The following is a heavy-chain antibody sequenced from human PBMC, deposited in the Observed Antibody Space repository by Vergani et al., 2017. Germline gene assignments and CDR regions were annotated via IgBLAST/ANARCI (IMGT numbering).Heavy chain of an antibody. V-gene: IGHV3-23*01. Sequence: EVQLLESGGGLVQPGGSLRLSCAASGFTFSNYAMSWVRQAPGKGLEWVSLISGSGGTTNYADSVQGRFTISRDTSKHTLFLQMNGLRAEDTAVYYCAKDRGNSAAEAGFYFYYGLDVWGQGTTVTVSS. J-gene: IGHJ6*02. D-gene: IGHD6-19*01. CDR3: AKDRGNSAAEAGFYFYYGLDV. CDR2: ISGSGGTT. CDR1: GFTFSNYA.